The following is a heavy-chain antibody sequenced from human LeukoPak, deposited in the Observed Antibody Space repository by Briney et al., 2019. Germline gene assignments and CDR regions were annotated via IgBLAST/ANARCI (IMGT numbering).Heavy chain of an antibody. V-gene: IGHV3-74*01. D-gene: IGHD2/OR15-2a*01. CDR3: VSFYETY. CDR1: GNYW. CDR2: INSDGSWT. J-gene: IGHJ4*02. Sequence: GGSLRLSCAASGNYWMHWVRQAPGKGLVWVSHINSDGSWTSYADSVKGRFTISKDNAKNTVYLQMNSLRAEDTVVYYCVSFYETYWGRGTLVTVSS.